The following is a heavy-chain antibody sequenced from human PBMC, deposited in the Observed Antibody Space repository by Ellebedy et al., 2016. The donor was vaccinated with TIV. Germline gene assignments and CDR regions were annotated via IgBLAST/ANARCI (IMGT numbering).Heavy chain of an antibody. CDR3: AKLDSSGYYYGRFDY. Sequence: GESLKISCAASGFTFRNFAMTGVRQAPGKGREWVSSISSSGFSTDYADSVRGRVTISRDNSKNTLYLQMNSLRADDSAVYYCAKLDSSGYYYGRFDYWGQGTLVTVSS. V-gene: IGHV3-23*01. D-gene: IGHD3-22*01. CDR1: GFTFRNFA. CDR2: ISSSGFST. J-gene: IGHJ4*02.